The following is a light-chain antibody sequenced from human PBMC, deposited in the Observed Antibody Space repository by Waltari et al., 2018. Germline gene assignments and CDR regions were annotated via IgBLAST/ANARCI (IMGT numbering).Light chain of an antibody. J-gene: IGKJ1*01. Sequence: DIQMTPSLSFLSASIGDRLPITCQASQIISISLNWYQQKAGQAPKLLIYAASSLQGGVPSRFSGSGSETDFTLTISGLQPEDCATYYCQQSYFSPHTFGQGTRVEI. CDR3: QQSYFSPHT. V-gene: IGKV1-39*01. CDR2: AAS. CDR1: QIISIS.